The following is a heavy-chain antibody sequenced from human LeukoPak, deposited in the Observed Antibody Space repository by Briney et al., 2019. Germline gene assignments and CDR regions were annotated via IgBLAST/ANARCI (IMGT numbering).Heavy chain of an antibody. CDR1: GFTFSSYG. CDR2: IGYDGSNK. Sequence: GESLRLSCAASGFTFSSYGMHWVRQAPGKGLERVAFIGYDGSNKYYADSVKGRFTISRDNSKNTLYLQMYSLRAEHTAVYYCATPVGIAVATPAEYFQHWGQGTLVTVSS. V-gene: IGHV3-30*02. J-gene: IGHJ1*01. CDR3: ATPVGIAVATPAEYFQH. D-gene: IGHD6-19*01.